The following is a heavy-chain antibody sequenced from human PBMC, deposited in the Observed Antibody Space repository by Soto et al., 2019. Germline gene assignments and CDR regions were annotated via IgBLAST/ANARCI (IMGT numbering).Heavy chain of an antibody. V-gene: IGHV3-15*01. CDR1: GFMFSSAW. Sequence: EVQVVESGGDLIKPGGSLRLSCVTSGFMFSSAWMNWVRQAPGKGLEWVGRIKSKRDGGARDYAEPVKGRFSISRDDSKNTVFLQMNSLRAEDTAVYYCVEGWNDFWGQGTLATVSS. D-gene: IGHD1-1*01. CDR2: IKSKRDGGAR. CDR3: VEGWNDF. J-gene: IGHJ4*02.